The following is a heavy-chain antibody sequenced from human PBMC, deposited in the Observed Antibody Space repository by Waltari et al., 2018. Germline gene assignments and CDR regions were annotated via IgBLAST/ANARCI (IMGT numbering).Heavy chain of an antibody. V-gene: IGHV3-74*03. CDR1: GFTFSRSW. J-gene: IGHJ3*01. CDR3: ARAGLLGAFDV. Sequence: EVQLVESGGGLVQPGGSLRLSCAASGFTFSRSWIHWVRQCPGKGLRWVSRINNDGSSTVYADSVKGRFTISRDDAKNTVSLQMNNLSAEDTALYYCARAGLLGAFDVWGQGTMVTVSS. D-gene: IGHD2-15*01. CDR2: INNDGSST.